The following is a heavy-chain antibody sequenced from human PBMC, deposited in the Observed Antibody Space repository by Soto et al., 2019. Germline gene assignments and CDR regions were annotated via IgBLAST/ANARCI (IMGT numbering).Heavy chain of an antibody. CDR2: IDISGSAI. CDR3: ASGDASGY. V-gene: IGHV3-48*03. Sequence: GLTCSCCGLNWVRQAPGKGLQWVSYIDISGSAIYYADSVKGRFTISRDNAKNSLYLQMNSLRAEDTALYYCASGDASGYWGQGALVIVS. J-gene: IGHJ4*02. D-gene: IGHD3-10*01. CDR1: GLTCSCCG.